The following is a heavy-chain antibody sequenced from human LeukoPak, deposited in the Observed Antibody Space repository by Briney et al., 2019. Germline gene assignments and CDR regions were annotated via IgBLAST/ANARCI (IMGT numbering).Heavy chain of an antibody. CDR1: GYTFTGYY. J-gene: IGHJ4*02. CDR3: ARYYIEGRCFDY. V-gene: IGHV1-2*02. Sequence: ASVKVSCKASGYTFTGYYMHRVRQAPGQGLEWMGWINPNSGGTNYAQKFQGRVTMTRDTSISTAYMELSRLRSDDTAMYYCARYYIEGRCFDYWGQGTLVTVSS. D-gene: IGHD3-10*01. CDR2: INPNSGGT.